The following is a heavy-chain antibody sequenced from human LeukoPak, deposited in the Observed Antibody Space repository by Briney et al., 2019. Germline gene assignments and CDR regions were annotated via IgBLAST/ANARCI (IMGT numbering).Heavy chain of an antibody. CDR2: IRYDGGNT. Sequence: GKSLRLSCAASGFTFSRYGMHWVRQAPGKGLEWVAFIRYDGGNTYYADSAKGRFTISRDNSKSTLSLQMNSLTAEDTAVYYCTKDGDDCIDFWGQGTLVTVSS. CDR3: TKDGDDCIDF. D-gene: IGHD3-22*01. J-gene: IGHJ4*02. V-gene: IGHV3-30*02. CDR1: GFTFSRYG.